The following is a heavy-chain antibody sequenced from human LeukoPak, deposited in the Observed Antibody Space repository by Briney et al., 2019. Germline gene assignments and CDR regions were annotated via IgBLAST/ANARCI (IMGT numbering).Heavy chain of an antibody. Sequence: SETLSLTCTVSGGSISSYYWSWIRQPPGKGLEWIGYIYYSGSTNYNPSLKSRVTISVDTSKNQFSLKLSSVTAADTAVYYCAREGTTGNSPQGYYGMDVWGQGTTVSVSS. CDR3: AREGTTGNSPQGYYGMDV. D-gene: IGHD1-1*01. J-gene: IGHJ6*02. CDR1: GGSISSYY. CDR2: IYYSGST. V-gene: IGHV4-59*01.